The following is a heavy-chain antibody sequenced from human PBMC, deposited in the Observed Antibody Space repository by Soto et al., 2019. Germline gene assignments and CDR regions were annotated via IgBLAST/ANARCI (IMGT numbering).Heavy chain of an antibody. D-gene: IGHD5-18*01. J-gene: IGHJ4*02. V-gene: IGHV4-59*01. CDR3: ARAGTAMVTLDY. CDR1: GCSISRYF. Sequence: QVQLQESGPGLVKPSETLSLTCSVSGCSISRYFWSWIRQPPGKGLEWIAYMYYSGSTNYNPSLKSRFTISVDTSENQFSLRLSSVTPADTAVYYCARAGTAMVTLDYWGQGALVTVSS. CDR2: MYYSGST.